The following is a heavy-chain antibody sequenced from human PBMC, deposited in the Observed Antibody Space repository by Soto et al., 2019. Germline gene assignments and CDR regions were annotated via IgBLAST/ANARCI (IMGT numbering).Heavy chain of an antibody. V-gene: IGHV3-33*01. CDR1: GFTFSSYG. CDR2: IWYDGSNK. D-gene: IGHD6-19*01. Sequence: QVQLVESGGGVVQPGRSLRLSCAASGFTFSSYGMHWVRQAPGKGLEWVAVIWYDGSNKYYADSVKGRFTISRDNSKSTLYLQMNSLRAEDTAVYYCARGGYSSGWYANWFDPWGQGTLVTVSS. J-gene: IGHJ5*02. CDR3: ARGGYSSGWYANWFDP.